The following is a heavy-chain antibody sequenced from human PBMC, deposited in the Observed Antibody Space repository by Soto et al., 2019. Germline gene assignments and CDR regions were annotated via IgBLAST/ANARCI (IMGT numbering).Heavy chain of an antibody. CDR2: INAGNGNT. Sequence: ASVKVSCKASGYTFTSYAMHWVRQAPGQRLEWMGWINAGNGNTKYSQKLQGRVTITRDTSASTAYMELSSLRSEDTAVYYCARTYDYIWGSYRFDYWGQGTLVTVSS. CDR1: GYTFTSYA. D-gene: IGHD3-16*02. V-gene: IGHV1-3*01. CDR3: ARTYDYIWGSYRFDY. J-gene: IGHJ4*02.